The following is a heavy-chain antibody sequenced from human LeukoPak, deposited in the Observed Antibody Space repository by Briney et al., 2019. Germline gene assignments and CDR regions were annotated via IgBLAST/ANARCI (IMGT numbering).Heavy chain of an antibody. V-gene: IGHV4-34*01. CDR3: ARGSGWSKGSWFDP. J-gene: IGHJ5*02. Sequence: SETLSLTCAVYGGSFSGYYWSCIRQPPGKGLEWIGEINHSGSTNYNPSLKSRVTISVDTSKNQFSLKLSSVTAADTAVYYCARGSGWSKGSWFDPWGQGTLVTVSS. D-gene: IGHD6-19*01. CDR2: INHSGST. CDR1: GGSFSGYY.